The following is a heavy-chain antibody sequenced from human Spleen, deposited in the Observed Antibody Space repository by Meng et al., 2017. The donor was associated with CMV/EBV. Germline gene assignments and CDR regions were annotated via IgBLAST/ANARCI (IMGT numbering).Heavy chain of an antibody. J-gene: IGHJ6*02. Sequence: GESLKISCAASGSIFSNYGMHWVRQATGKGLEWVSAIGTAGDTYYPGSVKGRFTISRENAKNSLYLQMNSLRAEDTAVYYCAREELLYRMDVWGQGTTVTVSS. D-gene: IGHD2-15*01. CDR2: IGTAGDT. CDR1: GSIFSNYG. CDR3: AREELLYRMDV. V-gene: IGHV3-13*01.